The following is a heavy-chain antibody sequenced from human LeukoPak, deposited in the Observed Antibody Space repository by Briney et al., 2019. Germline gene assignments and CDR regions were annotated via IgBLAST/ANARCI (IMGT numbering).Heavy chain of an antibody. J-gene: IGHJ4*02. V-gene: IGHV4-30-4*01. CDR3: ARVSSSYYDSSGYYYPGDY. CDR2: IYYSGST. Sequence: PSETLSLTCTVSGGSISSGDYYWSWIRQPPGKGLEWIGYIYYSGSTYYNPSLKSQVTISVDTSKNQFSLKLSSVTAADTAVYYCARVSSSYYDSSGYYYPGDYWGQGTLVTVSS. CDR1: GGSISSGDYY. D-gene: IGHD3-22*01.